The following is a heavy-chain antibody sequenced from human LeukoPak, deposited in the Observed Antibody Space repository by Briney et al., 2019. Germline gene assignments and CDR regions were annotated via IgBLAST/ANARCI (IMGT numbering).Heavy chain of an antibody. CDR2: VYYSGSI. V-gene: IGHV4-39*01. CDR1: GGSISSSSYY. CDR3: ARLGSAVVRGVIINY. J-gene: IGHJ4*02. D-gene: IGHD3-10*01. Sequence: PSDTLSLTCMVSGGSISSSSYYWGWVRQPPGKGLEWIGSVYYSGSISYNPSLNSRVTISVDTSKSQFSLNLTSVTAADTAVYYCARLGSAVVRGVIINYWGQGTLVTVSS.